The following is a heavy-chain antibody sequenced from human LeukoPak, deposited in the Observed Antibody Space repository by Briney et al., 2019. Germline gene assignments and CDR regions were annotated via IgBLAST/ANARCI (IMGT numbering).Heavy chain of an antibody. V-gene: IGHV3-23*01. CDR2: ISGNGVST. J-gene: IGHJ4*02. D-gene: IGHD3-10*01. Sequence: GGSLRLSCAASGFSFSSYAMSWVRQAPGKGLEWVSGISGNGVSTYYADSVKGRFTISRDNSKNTLYLQMNSLRAEDTAVYYCAKVGVTMVRGVNSGDYWGQGTLVTVSS. CDR3: AKVGVTMVRGVNSGDY. CDR1: GFSFSSYA.